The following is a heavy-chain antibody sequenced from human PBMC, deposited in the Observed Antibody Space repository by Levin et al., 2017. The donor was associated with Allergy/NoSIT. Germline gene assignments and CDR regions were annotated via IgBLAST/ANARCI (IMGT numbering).Heavy chain of an antibody. CDR2: ISYDGSNK. D-gene: IGHD2-21*02. V-gene: IGHV3-30-3*01. CDR3: ARAEPDYCGGDGYPDPDY. CDR1: GFTFSSYA. J-gene: IGHJ4*02. Sequence: GGSLRLSCAASGFTFSSYAMHWVRQAPGKGLEWVAVISYDGSNKYYADSVKGRFTISRDNSKNTLYLQMNSLRAEDTAVYYCARAEPDYCGGDGYPDPDYWGQGTLVTVSS.